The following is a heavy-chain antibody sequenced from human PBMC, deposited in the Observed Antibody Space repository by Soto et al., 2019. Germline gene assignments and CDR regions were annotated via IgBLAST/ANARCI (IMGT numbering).Heavy chain of an antibody. CDR3: AKLGFDSSGATNPVDH. Sequence: QVHLVESGGGVVQPGRSLRLSCAASGFTFMSYGMHWVRQAPGKGLEWVAMISYDGNKVYYADSVKGRFTISRDNSKNTLFLQMNSLGHEDTAIYYCAKLGFDSSGATNPVDHWGQGTLVTVSS. CDR2: ISYDGNKV. D-gene: IGHD3-22*01. V-gene: IGHV3-30*18. CDR1: GFTFMSYG. J-gene: IGHJ4*02.